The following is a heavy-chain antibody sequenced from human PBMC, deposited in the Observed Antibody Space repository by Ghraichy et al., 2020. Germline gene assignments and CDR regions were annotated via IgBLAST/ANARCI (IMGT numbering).Heavy chain of an antibody. CDR1: GFTVNNNY. J-gene: IGHJ4*02. CDR3: ARISRGPGTFAETFDY. Sequence: GGSLRLSCAASGFTVNNNYMSWVRQAPGMGLEWVSVIYSGGGIFYADFVKGRFTISRDSSKNTPYLQMSSLRAEDTALYYCARISRGPGTFAETFDYWGLGTLVTVSS. CDR2: IYSGGGI. D-gene: IGHD3-10*01. V-gene: IGHV3-66*01.